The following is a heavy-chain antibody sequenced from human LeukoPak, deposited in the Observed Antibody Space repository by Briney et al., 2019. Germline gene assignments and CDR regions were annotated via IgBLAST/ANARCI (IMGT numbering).Heavy chain of an antibody. CDR1: GYTFNSYG. CDR2: ISAYNGNA. V-gene: IGHV1-18*01. Sequence: ASVKVSCKASGYTFNSYGITWVRQAPGQGLEWMGWISAYNGNAKYSQNFQGRVTMTTDTPTSTAYMELRSLRSDDTAVYYCARVRVGGDYYYYGMDVWGQGTLVTVSS. D-gene: IGHD2-15*01. CDR3: ARVRVGGDYYYYGMDV. J-gene: IGHJ6*02.